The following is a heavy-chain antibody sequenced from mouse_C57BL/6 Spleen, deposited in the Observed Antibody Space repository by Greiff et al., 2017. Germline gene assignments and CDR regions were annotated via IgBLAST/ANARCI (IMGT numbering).Heavy chain of an antibody. Sequence: DVKLVESGGDLVKPGGSLKLSCAASGFTFSSYGMSWVRQTPDKRLEWVATISSGGSYTYYPDSVKGRFTISRDNAKNTLYLQMSSLKSEDTAMYYCARHDGSSYDYWGQGTTLTVSS. CDR3: ARHDGSSYDY. CDR1: GFTFSSYG. D-gene: IGHD1-1*01. CDR2: ISSGGSYT. V-gene: IGHV5-6*02. J-gene: IGHJ2*01.